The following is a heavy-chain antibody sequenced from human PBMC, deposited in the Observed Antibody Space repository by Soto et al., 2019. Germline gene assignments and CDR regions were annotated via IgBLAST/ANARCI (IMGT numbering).Heavy chain of an antibody. CDR3: ARGPPIVMGTNIVPRNYSFDS. J-gene: IGHJ4*02. V-gene: IGHV4-39*02. Sequence: SETLSLTCTVSGGSIRTGDYYWVWIRQTPGRGLEWIGSVYYTGTTYYTPSLQGRVTMSADTSKNTFFLELRSVTAADTAVYYCARGPPIVMGTNIVPRNYSFDSWGQGTIAPVSS. CDR1: GGSIRTGDYY. D-gene: IGHD2-21*01. CDR2: VYYTGTT.